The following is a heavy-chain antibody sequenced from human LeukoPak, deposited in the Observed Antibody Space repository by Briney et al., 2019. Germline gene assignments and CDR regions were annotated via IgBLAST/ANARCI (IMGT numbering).Heavy chain of an antibody. J-gene: IGHJ4*02. D-gene: IGHD5-18*01. Sequence: GGSLRLSCAASGFTFSYYWMSWVRQAPGKGLEWVANIKQDGSEEYYVDSVKGRFTISRDNSKNTLYLQMNSLRAEDTAVYYCARGGYSYGFSSVFYFDYWGQGTLVTVSS. V-gene: IGHV3-7*01. CDR3: ARGGYSYGFSSVFYFDY. CDR1: GFTFSYYW. CDR2: IKQDGSEE.